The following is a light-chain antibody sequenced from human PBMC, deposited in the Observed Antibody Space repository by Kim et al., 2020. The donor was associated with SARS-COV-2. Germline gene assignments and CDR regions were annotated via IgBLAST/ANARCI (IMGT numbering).Light chain of an antibody. CDR3: QVWDSSTAI. Sequence: SVPLGQTARITFGGNNIGSKNVHWYQQKPGQAPVVGIYRDYNRPSGIPERFSGSNSGNTATLTISGAQAGDEADFYCQVWDSSTAIFGGGTKVTVL. CDR1: NIGSKN. CDR2: RDY. V-gene: IGLV3-9*01. J-gene: IGLJ2*01.